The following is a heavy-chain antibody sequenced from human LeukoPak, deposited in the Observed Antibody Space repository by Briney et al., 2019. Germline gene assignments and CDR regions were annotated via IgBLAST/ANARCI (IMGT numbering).Heavy chain of an antibody. CDR2: VYSSGST. CDR3: ARAGGYGDYINWFDP. J-gene: IGHJ5*02. Sequence: SETLSVTCTVSGGSISSGSYHWRWIRQPAGKGLEYLRRVYSSGSTNYNPSLKSRVTKSVDTSKNQFSLRLSSVTAADTAIYYCARAGGYGDYINWFDPWGQGTLVTVSS. CDR1: GGSISSGSYH. V-gene: IGHV4-61*02. D-gene: IGHD4-17*01.